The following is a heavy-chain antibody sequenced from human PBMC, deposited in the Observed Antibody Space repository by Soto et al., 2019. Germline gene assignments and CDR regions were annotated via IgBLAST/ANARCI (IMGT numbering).Heavy chain of an antibody. J-gene: IGHJ4*02. CDR2: IKPDGSAT. CDR1: GFTFGDYE. V-gene: IGHV3-7*03. Sequence: GSLRLSCAASGFTFGDYEMNWVRQAPGKGLEWVANIKPDGSATNYVDSVKGRFTISRDNVRNSVSLQMNSLRVEDTAVYFCFGGNGGPQWGQGTLVTVSS. CDR3: FGGNGGPQ. D-gene: IGHD3-16*01.